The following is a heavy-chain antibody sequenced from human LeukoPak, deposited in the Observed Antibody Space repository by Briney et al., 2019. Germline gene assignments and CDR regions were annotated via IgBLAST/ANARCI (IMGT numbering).Heavy chain of an antibody. CDR1: GGSISSYY. Sequence: SETLSLTCTVSGGSISSYYWSWIRQPPGKGLEWIGYINYRGNTNYNPSLKSRVTISVDTSKNQLSLKLSSVTAADTAVYYCARGSVDTVTGDYWGQGTLVTVSS. J-gene: IGHJ4*02. V-gene: IGHV4-59*01. CDR2: INYRGNT. D-gene: IGHD4-17*01. CDR3: ARGSVDTVTGDY.